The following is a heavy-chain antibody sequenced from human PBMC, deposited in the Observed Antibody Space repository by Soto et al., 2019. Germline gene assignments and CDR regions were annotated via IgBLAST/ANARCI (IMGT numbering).Heavy chain of an antibody. Sequence: QVQLQQWGAGLLKPSETLSLTCAVYGGSFSGYYWSWIRQPPGKGLEWIGEINHSGSTNYNPSLKSRVTISVDTSKNQFSLKLSSVTAADTAVYSCATLAVAGHRLDYWGQGTLVTVSS. CDR3: ATLAVAGHRLDY. V-gene: IGHV4-34*01. CDR1: GGSFSGYY. D-gene: IGHD6-19*01. CDR2: INHSGST. J-gene: IGHJ4*02.